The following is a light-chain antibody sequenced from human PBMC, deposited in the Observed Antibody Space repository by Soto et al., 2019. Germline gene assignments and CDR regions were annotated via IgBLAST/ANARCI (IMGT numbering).Light chain of an antibody. J-gene: IGKJ1*01. V-gene: IGKV4-1*01. CDR3: EQNDLPWT. CDR1: QSVLYSANNKNY. Sequence: IVMTQSPDSLAVSLGERATINCKSSQSVLYSANNKNYLAWYQQKPGQPPKLLIYWASTRESGVPDRFSGSRSWTDFTLTISSLQAADVAVYYFEQNDLPWTFGQGTKVEIK. CDR2: WAS.